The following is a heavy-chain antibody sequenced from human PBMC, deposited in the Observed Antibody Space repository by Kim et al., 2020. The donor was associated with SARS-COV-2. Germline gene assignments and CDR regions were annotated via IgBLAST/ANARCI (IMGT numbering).Heavy chain of an antibody. CDR3: AGQWLVRGDFDI. Sequence: ASVKVSCKVSGYTLTELSMHWVRQAPGKGLEWMGGFDPEDGETIYAQKFQGRVTMTEDTSTDTAYMELSSLRSEDTAVYYCAGQWLVRGDFDIWGQGTMVTVSS. D-gene: IGHD6-19*01. J-gene: IGHJ3*02. CDR2: FDPEDGET. V-gene: IGHV1-24*01. CDR1: GYTLTELS.